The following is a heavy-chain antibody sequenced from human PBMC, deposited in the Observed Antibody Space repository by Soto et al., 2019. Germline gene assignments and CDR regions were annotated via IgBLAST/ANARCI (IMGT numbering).Heavy chain of an antibody. D-gene: IGHD3-10*01. CDR2: IYHSGTT. J-gene: IGHJ4*02. V-gene: IGHV4-4*01. CDR1: GDSISSSIW. Sequence: QVQLQESGPGLVKPPGTLSLTCAVSGDSISSSIWWSWVRLPPGKGLEWIGEIYHSGTTNYNPSLKSRVNISVDKSKNQFSLKMNSLTAADTAVYFCSRRGDGSGSLDYWGQGTLVTVFS. CDR3: SRRGDGSGSLDY.